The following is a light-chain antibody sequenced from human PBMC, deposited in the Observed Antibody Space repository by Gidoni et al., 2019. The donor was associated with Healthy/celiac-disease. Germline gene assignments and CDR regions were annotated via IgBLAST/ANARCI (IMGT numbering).Light chain of an antibody. Sequence: DIVMTQSPYSLAVSLGERPTINCNSSQSVLYSSNNKNYLAWYQQKPGQPPKLLIYWASTRESGVPDRFSGSGSGTDFTLTISSLQAEDVAVYYCQQYYSTPLTFGGGTKVEIK. CDR2: WAS. V-gene: IGKV4-1*01. J-gene: IGKJ4*01. CDR3: QQYYSTPLT. CDR1: QSVLYSSNNKNY.